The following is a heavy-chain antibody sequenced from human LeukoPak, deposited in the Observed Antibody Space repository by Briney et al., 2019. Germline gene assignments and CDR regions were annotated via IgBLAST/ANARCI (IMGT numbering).Heavy chain of an antibody. Sequence: PGGSLRLSCAASGFTFSSYAVSWVRHAPGKGLEWVSSISGSGGSTYSADSVKGRFTISRDNSKNTLYLQMNSLRAEDTALYYCAKDRSCTNDICHGDFDYWGQGTLVTVSP. J-gene: IGHJ4*02. CDR2: ISGSGGST. D-gene: IGHD2-8*01. CDR1: GFTFSSYA. V-gene: IGHV3-23*01. CDR3: AKDRSCTNDICHGDFDY.